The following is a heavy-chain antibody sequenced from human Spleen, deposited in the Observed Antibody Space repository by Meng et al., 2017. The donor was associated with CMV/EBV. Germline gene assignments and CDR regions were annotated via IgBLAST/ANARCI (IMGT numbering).Heavy chain of an antibody. Sequence: ASVKVSCKASGYTFTSYGISWVRQAPGQGLEWMGWISAYNGNTNYAQKLQGRVTMTTDTSTSTAYMELRSLRSDDTAVHYCARVKGCSSTSCYAQFYYYYGMDVWGQGTTVTVSS. V-gene: IGHV1-18*01. CDR2: ISAYNGNT. CDR1: GYTFTSYG. J-gene: IGHJ6*02. CDR3: ARVKGCSSTSCYAQFYYYYGMDV. D-gene: IGHD2-2*01.